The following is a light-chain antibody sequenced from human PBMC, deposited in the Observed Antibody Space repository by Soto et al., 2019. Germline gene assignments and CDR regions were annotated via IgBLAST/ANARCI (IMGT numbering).Light chain of an antibody. CDR1: QDISNG. CDR3: LQHNNYPRT. Sequence: DIQMTQSPPAMSASVGDGVTITCRASQDISNGLAWFQQKPGQVPKRLIYAASSLQSGVPSRFSASGSGTEFTLTISNLQPEDFATYYCLQHNNYPRTFGQGTKVEV. J-gene: IGKJ1*01. CDR2: AAS. V-gene: IGKV1-17*03.